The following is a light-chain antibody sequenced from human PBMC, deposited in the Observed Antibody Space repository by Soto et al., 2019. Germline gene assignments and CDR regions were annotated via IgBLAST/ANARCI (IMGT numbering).Light chain of an antibody. CDR2: EVT. CDR1: TSDIGAYNY. J-gene: IGLJ1*01. CDR3: SSFAGTNIFV. Sequence: QSALTQPPSASGSPGQSVTISCTGTTSDIGAYNYVSWYQQRPGKAPKLIIYEVTRRPSGVPDRIFGSKSYTTASLTVSGLQAEAEADYYCSSFAGTNIFVFGTGTKLTVL. V-gene: IGLV2-8*01.